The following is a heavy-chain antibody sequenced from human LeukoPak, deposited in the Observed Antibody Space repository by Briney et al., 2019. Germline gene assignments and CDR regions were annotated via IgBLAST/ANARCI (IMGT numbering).Heavy chain of an antibody. CDR1: GFTVSSNS. D-gene: IGHD4-17*01. Sequence: GSLRLSCTVSGFTVSSNSMSWVRQAPGKGLEWVSFIYSGGNTLYSDSVKGRFTISRDNSKNTLYLQMNSLRAEDTAVYYCARRAGEYSHPYDYWGQGTLVTVSS. V-gene: IGHV3-53*01. J-gene: IGHJ4*02. CDR2: IYSGGNT. CDR3: ARRAGEYSHPYDY.